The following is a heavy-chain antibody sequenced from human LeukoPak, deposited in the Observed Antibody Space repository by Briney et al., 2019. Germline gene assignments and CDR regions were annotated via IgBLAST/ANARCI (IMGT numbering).Heavy chain of an antibody. V-gene: IGHV3-23*01. CDR1: GFTFSNYA. J-gene: IGHJ4*02. Sequence: GGSLRLSCAASGFTFSNYALSWVRQAPGKGLEWVSSISGSGGSTNYADSVKGRFTVSRDNSKNTLYLQMNSLRDEDTAVYYCAKGYYASGSSLSAFDSWGQGTLVTVSS. D-gene: IGHD3-10*01. CDR3: AKGYYASGSSLSAFDS. CDR2: ISGSGGST.